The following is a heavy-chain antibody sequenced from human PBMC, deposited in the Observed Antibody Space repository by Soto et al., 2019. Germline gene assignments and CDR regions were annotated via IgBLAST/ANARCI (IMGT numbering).Heavy chain of an antibody. CDR1: GFNFDNYG. CDR3: AKDRVGGTFYTPLGF. CDR2: ITDDGRNK. V-gene: IGHV3-30*18. Sequence: GGSLRLSCQASGFNFDNYGMHWVRQAPGKGLEWVAVITDDGRNKYYADSVKGRFTISRDNSKNTLSLHLNTLKPEDTAVYHCAKDRVGGTFYTPLGFWGQGTLVTVSS. D-gene: IGHD1-7*01. J-gene: IGHJ4*02.